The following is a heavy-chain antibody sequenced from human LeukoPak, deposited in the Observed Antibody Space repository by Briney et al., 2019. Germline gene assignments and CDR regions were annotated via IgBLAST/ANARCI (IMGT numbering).Heavy chain of an antibody. V-gene: IGHV1-24*01. CDR1: GYTLTELS. D-gene: IGHD6-13*01. CDR2: FDPEDGET. Sequence: GASVKVSCKVSGYTLTELSMHWVRQAPGKGLEWMGGFDPEDGETIYAQKFQGRVTMTEETSTDTAYMELSSLRSEDTAVYYCATDQRYSSSWYKPALDFQHWGQGTLVTVSS. CDR3: ATDQRYSSSWYKPALDFQH. J-gene: IGHJ1*01.